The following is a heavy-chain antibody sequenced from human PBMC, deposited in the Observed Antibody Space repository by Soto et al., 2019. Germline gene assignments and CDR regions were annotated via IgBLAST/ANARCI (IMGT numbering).Heavy chain of an antibody. V-gene: IGHV1-18*01. Sequence: ASVKVSCKASGYTFTSYGISWVRQAPGQGLEWMGWISAYNGNTNYAQKLQGRVTMTTDTSTSTAYMELRSLRSDDTAVYYCARDPAPYCISTSCYGPWAFDIWGQGTMVTVS. D-gene: IGHD2-2*01. CDR2: ISAYNGNT. J-gene: IGHJ3*02. CDR3: ARDPAPYCISTSCYGPWAFDI. CDR1: GYTFTSYG.